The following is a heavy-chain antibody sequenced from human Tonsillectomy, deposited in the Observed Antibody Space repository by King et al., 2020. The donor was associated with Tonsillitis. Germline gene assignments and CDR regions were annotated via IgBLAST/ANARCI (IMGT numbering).Heavy chain of an antibody. Sequence: VQLVQSGAEVKKPGSSVKVSCKASGGTFSTYAISWVRQAPGQGLEWMGGIVPVFDTANYAQKFQGRVTITADESTSTVYMELSSLRSEDTAVYYCARSRNYYDSSGYSASDYWGQGTLVTVSS. CDR3: ARSRNYYDSSGYSASDY. J-gene: IGHJ4*02. V-gene: IGHV1-69*01. CDR2: IVPVFDTA. D-gene: IGHD3-22*01. CDR1: GGTFSTYA.